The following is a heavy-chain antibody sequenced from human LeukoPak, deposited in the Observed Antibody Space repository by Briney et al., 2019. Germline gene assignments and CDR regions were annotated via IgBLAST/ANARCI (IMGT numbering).Heavy chain of an antibody. Sequence: ASVKVSCKASGGTFSSYAISWVRQAPGQGLEWMGGIIPIFGTANYAQKFQGRVTITTDESTSTAYMELSSLRSEDTAVYYCARAGKYYYYYYGMDVWGQGTTVTVSS. CDR3: ARAGKYYYYYYGMDV. CDR2: IIPIFGTA. CDR1: GGTFSSYA. D-gene: IGHD3-10*01. V-gene: IGHV1-69*05. J-gene: IGHJ6*02.